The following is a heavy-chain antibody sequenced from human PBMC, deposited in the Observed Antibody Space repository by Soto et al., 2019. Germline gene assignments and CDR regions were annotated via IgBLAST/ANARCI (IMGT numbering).Heavy chain of an antibody. V-gene: IGHV4-34*01. J-gene: IGHJ6*03. CDR2: INHSGST. Sequence: ASETPSLTRAVYGEFFSGYYWRRTRQPPGKGLEWIGEINHSGSTNYNPSLKSRVTISVDTSKNQFSLKLSSVTAADTAVYYCAREGVSRYMDVWGKGTTVTVSS. CDR1: GEFFSGYY. CDR3: AREGVSRYMDV. D-gene: IGHD2-8*01.